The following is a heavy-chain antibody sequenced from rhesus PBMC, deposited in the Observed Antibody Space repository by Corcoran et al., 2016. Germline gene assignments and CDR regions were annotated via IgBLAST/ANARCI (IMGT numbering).Heavy chain of an antibody. CDR2: ISLSVGST. CDR3: ARVEKWGGSHHFDY. D-gene: IGHD6-25*01. J-gene: IGHJ4*01. CDR1: GFTFDDYA. V-gene: IGHV3-201*01. Sequence: EVQLVESGGGVVQPGGSLRLSCAASGFTFDDYAMHWFRQAPGKGLECVFGISLSVGSTYYADYVKGQFTISRDNAKNSLYLQMGSLRAEDTALYYCARVEKWGGSHHFDYWGQGVLVTVSS.